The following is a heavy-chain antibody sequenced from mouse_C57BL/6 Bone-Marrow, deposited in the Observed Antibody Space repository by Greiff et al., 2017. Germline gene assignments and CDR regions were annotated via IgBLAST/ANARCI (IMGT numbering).Heavy chain of an antibody. J-gene: IGHJ1*03. CDR2: IYPGDGDT. CDR3: ARDRGTWGYFDV. Sequence: VHLVESGPELVKPGASVKISCKASGYAFSSSWMNWVKQRPGKGLEWIGRIYPGDGDTNYNGKFKGKATLTADKSSSTAYMQLSSLTSEDSAVYFCARDRGTWGYFDVWGTGTTVTVSS. CDR1: GYAFSSSW. V-gene: IGHV1-82*01. D-gene: IGHD3-1*01.